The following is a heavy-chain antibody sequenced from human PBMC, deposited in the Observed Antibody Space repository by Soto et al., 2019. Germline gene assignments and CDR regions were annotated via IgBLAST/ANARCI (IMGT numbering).Heavy chain of an antibody. D-gene: IGHD2-21*01. CDR2: LNQDGSEI. Sequence: EVQLVESGGGLVQPGGSLRLSCVTSGFTFSASWMNWVRQAPGKGLEWVANLNQDGSEIKYVDSVKGRFTISRDNARNSVYLQINSLRTEDTAVYYCASCVYPRNYWGQGTLVTVSS. CDR3: ASCVYPRNY. V-gene: IGHV3-7*01. CDR1: GFTFSASW. J-gene: IGHJ4*02.